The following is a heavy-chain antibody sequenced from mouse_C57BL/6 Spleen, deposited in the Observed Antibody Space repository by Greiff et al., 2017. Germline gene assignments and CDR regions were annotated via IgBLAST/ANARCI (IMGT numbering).Heavy chain of an antibody. J-gene: IGHJ2*01. D-gene: IGHD1-1*01. CDR1: GYAFTNYL. CDR2: INPGSGGT. Sequence: GQLQQPFSALLIPFTSLKVSCKASGYAFTNYLIEWVKQRPGQGLEWIGVINPGSGGTNYNEKFKGKATLTADKSSSTAYMQLSSLTSEDSAVYFCAREGVVAPFDYWGQGTTLTVSS. V-gene: IGHV1-54*01. CDR3: AREGVVAPFDY.